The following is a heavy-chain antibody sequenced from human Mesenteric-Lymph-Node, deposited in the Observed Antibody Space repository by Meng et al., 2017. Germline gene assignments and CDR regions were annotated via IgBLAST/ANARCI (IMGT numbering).Heavy chain of an antibody. CDR3: ARFIRSEQWLWFDP. CDR1: GWSFSAYY. V-gene: IGHV4-34*01. CDR2: INHSGST. D-gene: IGHD6-19*01. J-gene: IGHJ5*02. Sequence: QALLQQWGGGRLKPSETLSLTCSVYGWSFSAYYWSWIRQPPGKGLEWIGEINHSGSTNYNPSLKSRVTMSVDTSKNQFSLKLSSVTAADTAVYYCARFIRSEQWLWFDPWGQGTLVTVSS.